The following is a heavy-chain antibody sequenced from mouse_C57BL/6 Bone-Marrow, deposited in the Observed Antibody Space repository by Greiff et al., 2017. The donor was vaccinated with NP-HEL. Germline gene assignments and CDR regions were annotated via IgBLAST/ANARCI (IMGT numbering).Heavy chain of an antibody. CDR2: IYPGSGNT. Sequence: VKLQQSGPELVKPGASVKISCKASGYSFTSYYIHWVKQRPGQGLEWIGWIYPGSGNTKYNEKFKGKATLTADTSSSTAYMQLSSLTSEDSAVYYCARRHSSGYVRYFDYWGEGTTLTVSS. D-gene: IGHD3-1*01. J-gene: IGHJ2*01. CDR1: GYSFTSYY. CDR3: ARRHSSGYVRYFDY. V-gene: IGHV1-66*01.